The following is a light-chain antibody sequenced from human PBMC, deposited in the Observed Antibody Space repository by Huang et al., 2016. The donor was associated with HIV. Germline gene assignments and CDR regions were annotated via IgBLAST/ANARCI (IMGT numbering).Light chain of an antibody. CDR2: GAS. CDR1: ESILRN. J-gene: IGKJ2*01. CDR3: QQYNKRPPYT. V-gene: IGKV3-15*01. Sequence: VMTQSPATLSVSPGERATLSCRASESILRNLAWYQQRPGQPPRLLIYGASVRLPGIPDRFRGSGSGTDFSLTISSLQSEDFAVYYCQQYNKRPPYTYGQGTKLEIK.